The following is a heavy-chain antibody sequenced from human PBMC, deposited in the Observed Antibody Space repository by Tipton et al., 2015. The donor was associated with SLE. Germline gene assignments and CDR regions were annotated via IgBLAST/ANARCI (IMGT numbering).Heavy chain of an antibody. CDR2: LYYSGNT. CDR3: ARLRYVGVRGAIPYYYYMDV. Sequence: TLSLTCTVSGGSVSNYYWTWIRQPPGKGLEGIGNLYYSGNTNYKPSLKSRVTISADTSNNQFSLRLTSVTAADTAIYYCARLRYVGVRGAIPYYYYMDVWGKGTTVTVSS. J-gene: IGHJ6*03. V-gene: IGHV4-59*02. CDR1: GGSVSNYY. D-gene: IGHD3-10*01.